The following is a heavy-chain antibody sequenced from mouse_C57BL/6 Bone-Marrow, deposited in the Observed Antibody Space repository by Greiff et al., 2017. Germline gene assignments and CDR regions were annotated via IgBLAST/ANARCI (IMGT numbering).Heavy chain of an antibody. D-gene: IGHD2-4*01. CDR2: IRLKSDNYAT. J-gene: IGHJ4*01. Sequence: EVQLQQSGGGLVQPGGSMKLSCVASGFTFSNYWMNWVRQSPEKGLEWVAQIRLKSDNYATHYAESVKGRFTISRDDSKSSVYLQMNNLRAEDTGXYYCTGSIYYDYDVLLAMDYWGQGTSVTVSS. CDR1: GFTFSNYW. CDR3: TGSIYYDYDVLLAMDY. V-gene: IGHV6-3*01.